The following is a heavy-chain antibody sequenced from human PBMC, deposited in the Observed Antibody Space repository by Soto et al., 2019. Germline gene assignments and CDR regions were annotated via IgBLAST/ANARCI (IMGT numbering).Heavy chain of an antibody. CDR3: ARVWAYYYGSGSYYYYYGMDV. CDR1: GGSFSGYY. D-gene: IGHD3-10*01. J-gene: IGHJ6*02. CDR2: INHSGST. V-gene: IGHV4-34*01. Sequence: SETLSLTCAVYGGSFSGYYWSWIRQPPGKGLEWIGEINHSGSTNYNPSLKSRVTISVDTSKNQFSLKLSSVTAADTAVYYCARVWAYYYGSGSYYYYYGMDVWGQGXTVTVYS.